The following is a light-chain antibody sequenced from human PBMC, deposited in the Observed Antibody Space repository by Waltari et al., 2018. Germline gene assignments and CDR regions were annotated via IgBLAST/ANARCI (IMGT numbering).Light chain of an antibody. CDR3: SSYTSSSTLVL. V-gene: IGLV2-14*01. CDR2: DAS. Sequence: QSALTQPASVSGSPGQSITISCTGTSSDVGGYNYGSWYQQHPRKAHKRMIYDASKRAAGVANRFSASKAANTASLTISGLQAEDEAEYDCSSYTSSSTLVLFGGGTKLTVL. J-gene: IGLJ2*01. CDR1: SSDVGGYNY.